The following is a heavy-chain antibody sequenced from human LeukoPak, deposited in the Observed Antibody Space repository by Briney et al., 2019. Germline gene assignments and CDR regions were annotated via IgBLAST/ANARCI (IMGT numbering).Heavy chain of an antibody. CDR3: ARRPMIVRYYYYYYMDV. CDR1: GVSITTYY. V-gene: IGHV4-59*12. Sequence: PSETLSLTCKVSGVSITTYYWSWIGQSPGKGLEWIGYISHTGTTDYNPSLKSRVTISVDTSKNQFSLKLSSVTAADTAVYYCARRPMIVRYYYYYYMDVWGKGTTVTVSS. CDR2: ISHTGTT. J-gene: IGHJ6*03. D-gene: IGHD3-22*01.